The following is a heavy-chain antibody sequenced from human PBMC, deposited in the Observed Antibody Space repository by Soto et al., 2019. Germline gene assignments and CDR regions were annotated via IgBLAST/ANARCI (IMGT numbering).Heavy chain of an antibody. J-gene: IGHJ4*02. Sequence: EVQLLESGGGVVQPGGSLRLSCAASGFTFSTYAMSWVRQAPGKGLEWVSSISGSSDSTYYADSVKGRFTISRDNSRNTVYLQMNSMRDEDTAVYFCAKVPTITIFGVVIRGYYFDYWGQGTLVTVSS. V-gene: IGHV3-23*01. D-gene: IGHD3-3*01. CDR1: GFTFSTYA. CDR3: AKVPTITIFGVVIRGYYFDY. CDR2: ISGSSDST.